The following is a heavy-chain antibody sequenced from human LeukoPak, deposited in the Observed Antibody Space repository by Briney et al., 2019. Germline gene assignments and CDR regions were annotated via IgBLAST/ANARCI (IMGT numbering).Heavy chain of an antibody. CDR1: GYTFTGYY. Sequence: GASVKVSCKASGYTFTGYYIHWVRQAPGQGLEWMGWINPYTGDTNSAQKFQGRVTMTTDTSTSTAYMELRSLRSDDTAVYYCAREARKNYYYYMDVWGKGTTVTISS. CDR2: INPYTGDT. CDR3: AREARKNYYYYMDV. J-gene: IGHJ6*03. V-gene: IGHV1-2*02. D-gene: IGHD5-12*01.